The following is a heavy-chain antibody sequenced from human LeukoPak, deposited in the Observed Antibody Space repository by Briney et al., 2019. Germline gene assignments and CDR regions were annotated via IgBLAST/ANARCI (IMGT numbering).Heavy chain of an antibody. D-gene: IGHD4-11*01. CDR3: ARCNYDPYYYYYMDV. J-gene: IGHJ6*03. Sequence: SETLSLTCTVSGGSISSYYWSWIRQPPGKGLEWIGYIHYSGSTNYNPSLKSRVTISVDTSKNQFSLKLSSVTAADTAVYYCARCNYDPYYYYYMDVWGKGTTVTVSS. CDR1: GGSISSYY. V-gene: IGHV4-59*01. CDR2: IHYSGST.